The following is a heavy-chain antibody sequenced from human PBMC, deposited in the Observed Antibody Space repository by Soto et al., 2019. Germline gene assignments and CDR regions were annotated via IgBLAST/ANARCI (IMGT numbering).Heavy chain of an antibody. J-gene: IGHJ3*02. V-gene: IGHV3-30-3*01. Sequence: QVQLVESGGGVVQPGRSLRLSCAASGFTFSSYAMHWVRQAPGKGLEWVAVISYDGSNKYYADSVKGRFTISRDNSKNTLYLQMNSLRAEDTAVYYCARAPLGATGSIWWGEDAFDIWGQGTMVTVSS. CDR2: ISYDGSNK. D-gene: IGHD6-13*01. CDR3: ARAPLGATGSIWWGEDAFDI. CDR1: GFTFSSYA.